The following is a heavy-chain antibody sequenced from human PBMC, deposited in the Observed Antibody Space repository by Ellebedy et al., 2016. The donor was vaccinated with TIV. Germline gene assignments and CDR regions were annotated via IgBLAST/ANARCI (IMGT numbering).Heavy chain of an antibody. CDR1: GYSFTSYW. CDR3: ARLARGGRTTSAAYFDF. Sequence: GESLKISCKGSGYSFTSYWIGWVRQMPGKGLEWMGIIYPGDSDTRYSPSFQGQVTISADKSISTAYLQWNSLKASDSAMYYCARLARGGRTTSAAYFDFWGQGTLVTVSS. J-gene: IGHJ4*02. CDR2: IYPGDSDT. V-gene: IGHV5-51*01. D-gene: IGHD2-2*01.